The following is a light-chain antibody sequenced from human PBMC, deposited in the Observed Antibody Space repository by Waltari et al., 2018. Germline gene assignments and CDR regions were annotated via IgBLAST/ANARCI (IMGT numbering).Light chain of an antibody. J-gene: IGKJ2*01. CDR1: QSISSW. CDR2: DAS. Sequence: IQLTQSPPPLSASVGDRVTVTCRASQSISSWLAWYQQRPGKAPKLLIYDASSLESGVPSRFSGSGSGTEFTLTISSLQPDDFATYYCQQYNSYTFGQGTKLEIK. CDR3: QQYNSYT. V-gene: IGKV1-5*01.